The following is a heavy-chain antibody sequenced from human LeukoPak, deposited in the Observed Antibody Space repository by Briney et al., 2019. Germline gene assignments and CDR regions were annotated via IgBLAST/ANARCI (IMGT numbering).Heavy chain of an antibody. CDR1: GLSLSSVG. CDR2: IWYDGGNQ. J-gene: IGHJ3*02. CDR3: AKETYYGSGSYHIPDPFDI. D-gene: IGHD3-10*01. V-gene: IGHV3-33*06. Sequence: PGGSLTLSCAASGLSLSSVGMRWIREAPGKGLEWVAAIWYDGGNQNYALPVEGRFTISRDNPRNTLYLQMNSLRVEDTAVYYCAKETYYGSGSYHIPDPFDIWGQGTMVTVSS.